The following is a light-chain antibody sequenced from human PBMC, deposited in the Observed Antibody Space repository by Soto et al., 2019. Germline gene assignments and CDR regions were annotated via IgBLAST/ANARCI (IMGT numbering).Light chain of an antibody. J-gene: IGKJ3*01. CDR2: EVS. CDR3: MQSIQLPRT. CDR1: RSLQHNNGRTY. V-gene: IGKV2D-29*02. Sequence: DIVMTQTPLSLSVTPGQPASISCTSSRSLQHNNGRTYLYWYLQKPGQSPHLLIHEVSNRFSGVPDRFSGSGSGTDFTLKISRVEAEDVGIYYCMQSIQLPRTFGPGTKVDIK.